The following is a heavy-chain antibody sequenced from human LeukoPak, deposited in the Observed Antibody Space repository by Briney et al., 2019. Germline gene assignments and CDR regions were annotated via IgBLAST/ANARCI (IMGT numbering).Heavy chain of an antibody. Sequence: GGSLRLSCAASGFTVSSIYMSWVRQAPGKGLEWVLGISASGGSSYYADSVKGRFTISRDNSKNTLYLQMDSLRAEDTAVYYCAKDRITGTPYYFDYWGQGTLVTVSS. J-gene: IGHJ4*02. D-gene: IGHD1-20*01. CDR3: AKDRITGTPYYFDY. V-gene: IGHV3-23*01. CDR2: ISASGGSS. CDR1: GFTVSSIY.